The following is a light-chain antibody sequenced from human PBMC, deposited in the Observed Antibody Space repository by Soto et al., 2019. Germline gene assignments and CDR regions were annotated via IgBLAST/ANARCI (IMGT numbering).Light chain of an antibody. J-gene: IGLJ2*01. CDR3: QTWGTGILV. Sequence: QLVLTQSPSASASLGASVKLTCTLSSEHSSYAIAWHQQQPEKGPRYLMKLNSDGSHSKGDGIPDRFSGSSSGAERYLTISSLQSEDEADYYCQTWGTGILVFGGGTKVTVL. CDR2: LNSDGSH. V-gene: IGLV4-69*01. CDR1: SEHSSYA.